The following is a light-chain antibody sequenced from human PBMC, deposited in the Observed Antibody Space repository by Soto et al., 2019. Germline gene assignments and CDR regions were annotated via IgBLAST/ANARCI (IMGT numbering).Light chain of an antibody. J-gene: IGKJ4*01. CDR3: QPYDNLPLT. CDR1: QDIKNY. Sequence: DIQMTQSPSSLSASVGDRVTITCQASQDIKNYLNWYQQKSGKAPKLLIYDAYDLETGVTSRFSGSGSGTDFTLTINSLQPEDIATYYCQPYDNLPLTFGGGTKVDIK. CDR2: DAY. V-gene: IGKV1-33*01.